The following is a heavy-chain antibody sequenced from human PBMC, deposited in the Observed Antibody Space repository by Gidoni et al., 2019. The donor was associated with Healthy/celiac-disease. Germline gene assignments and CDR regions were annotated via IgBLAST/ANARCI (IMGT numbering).Heavy chain of an antibody. CDR1: GYTFTSYD. J-gene: IGHJ5*02. CDR2: MNPNSGNT. D-gene: IGHD5-18*01. Sequence: QVQLVQSGAEVKKPGASVKVSCKASGYTFTSYDINWVRQATGQGLEWMGWMNPNSGNTGYAQKFQGRVTMTRNTSISTAYMELSSLRSEDTAVYYCARGPACSRYSYGCRKRWFDPWGQGTLVTVSS. V-gene: IGHV1-8*01. CDR3: ARGPACSRYSYGCRKRWFDP.